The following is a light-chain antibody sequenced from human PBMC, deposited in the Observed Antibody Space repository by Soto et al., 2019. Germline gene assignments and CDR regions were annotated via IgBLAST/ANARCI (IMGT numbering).Light chain of an antibody. CDR2: GNN. CDR3: QSYDTSLRGTTSV. Sequence: QSVLTQPPSVSGAPGQRVTFSCTGSSSNIGSGYDVHWYQQLPGPAPKLLISGNNNRPSGVPDRFSGSKSGTAASLAIAARDAEDEDDYYCQSYDTSLRGTTSVFGAGTKVTVL. V-gene: IGLV1-40*01. J-gene: IGLJ2*01. CDR1: SSNIGSGYD.